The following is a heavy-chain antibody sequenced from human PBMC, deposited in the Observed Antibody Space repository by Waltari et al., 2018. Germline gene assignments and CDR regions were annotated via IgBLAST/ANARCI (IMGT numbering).Heavy chain of an antibody. J-gene: IGHJ4*02. CDR1: VGSISSSSNYD. Sequence: QLQLQESGPGLVKPSETLSLTGNVAVGSISSSSNYDWGWIRPPPGKGLEWIGSIYYNGSTYYNPSLKSRVTISVDTSKNQCSLKLSSVTAADTVVYYCARRAWGSGWSYWGQGTLVAVSS. CDR3: ARRAWGSGWSY. V-gene: IGHV4-39*01. D-gene: IGHD6-19*01. CDR2: IYYNGST.